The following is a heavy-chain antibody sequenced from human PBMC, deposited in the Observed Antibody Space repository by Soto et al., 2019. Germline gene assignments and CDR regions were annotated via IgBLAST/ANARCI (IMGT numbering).Heavy chain of an antibody. V-gene: IGHV1-69*13. Sequence: GASVKVSCKASGGTFSSYAISWVRQAPGQGLEWMGGIIPIFGTANYAQKFQGRVTITADESTSTAYMELSSLRSEDTAVYYCARATEGGFYYYYYYGMDVWGQGTTVTVSS. CDR2: IIPIFGTA. CDR1: GGTFSSYA. CDR3: ARATEGGFYYYYYYGMDV. J-gene: IGHJ6*02. D-gene: IGHD3-16*01.